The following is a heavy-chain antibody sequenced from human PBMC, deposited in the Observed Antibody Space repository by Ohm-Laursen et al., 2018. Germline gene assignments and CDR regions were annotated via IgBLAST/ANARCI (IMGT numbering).Heavy chain of an antibody. CDR2: IWYDGSNK. Sequence: SLRLSCAASGFRFSSYGMHWVRQAPGKGLEWVAVIWYDGSNKYYADSVKGRFTISRDNAKNSLYLQVNSLRAEDTAVYYCAAEHYDRSGYSLKLDYWGQGNLVTVSS. J-gene: IGHJ4*02. CDR1: GFRFSSYG. V-gene: IGHV3-33*03. D-gene: IGHD3-22*01. CDR3: AAEHYDRSGYSLKLDY.